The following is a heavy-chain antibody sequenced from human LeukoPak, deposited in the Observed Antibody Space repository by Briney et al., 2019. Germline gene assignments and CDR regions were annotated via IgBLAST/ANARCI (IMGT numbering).Heavy chain of an antibody. Sequence: GGSLRVSCAASEFSVGSNWMSWVRQAPGKGLEWVAVIKPDASEKYYVDSLKGRFTISRDNAKNSLFLQMNSLRVEDTAVYYCASTANNWFDPWGQGTLVTVSS. CDR2: IKPDASEK. V-gene: IGHV3-7*05. D-gene: IGHD5-18*01. CDR3: ASTANNWFDP. CDR1: EFSVGSNW. J-gene: IGHJ5*02.